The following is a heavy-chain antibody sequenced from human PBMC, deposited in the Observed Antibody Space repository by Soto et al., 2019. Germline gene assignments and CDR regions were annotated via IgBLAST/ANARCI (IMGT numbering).Heavy chain of an antibody. CDR2: IDPSDAYT. CDR1: GYSFTSYL. Sequence: GEPLNSSCTSSGYSFTSYLISWGRPMSGKGLEWMGRIDPSDAYTNYSQSIKGHVTISADKSINTTYLQSSSPKVSYSAMYYCARYIQLAHNQYNWFDVWGQGTMVTVSS. D-gene: IGHD2-2*01. J-gene: IGHJ5*01. CDR3: ARYIQLAHNQYNWFDV. V-gene: IGHV5-10-1*01.